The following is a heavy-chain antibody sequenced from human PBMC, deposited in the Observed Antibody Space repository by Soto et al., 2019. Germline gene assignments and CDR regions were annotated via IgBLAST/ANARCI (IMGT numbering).Heavy chain of an antibody. Sequence: GGSLRLSCTASGFSFSTHAMSWVRQAPGKGLEWVSSISSGGTTTFYAASVEGRFTISRDKSKNTLYLQMNSLRADDTAVYYCAREGGSIGGWFGRKFDSWGQGTQVTGSS. CDR3: AREGGSIGGWFGRKFDS. J-gene: IGHJ4*02. CDR2: ISSGGTTT. V-gene: IGHV3-23*01. CDR1: GFSFSTHA. D-gene: IGHD6-19*01.